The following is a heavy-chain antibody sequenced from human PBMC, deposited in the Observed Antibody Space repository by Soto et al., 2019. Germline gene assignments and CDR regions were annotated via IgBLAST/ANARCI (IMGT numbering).Heavy chain of an antibody. J-gene: IGHJ5*02. CDR2: ISDTGGNT. V-gene: IGHV3-23*01. CDR1: GFTFSSYA. Sequence: GGSLRLSCAASGFTFSSYAMGWVRQAPGKGLEWVSAISDTGGNTYYADSVKGRFTISRDNSKNTLFLQMNNLRAEDTAVYYCAKVESSALNPWGQGTLVTVSS. D-gene: IGHD3-22*01. CDR3: AKVESSALNP.